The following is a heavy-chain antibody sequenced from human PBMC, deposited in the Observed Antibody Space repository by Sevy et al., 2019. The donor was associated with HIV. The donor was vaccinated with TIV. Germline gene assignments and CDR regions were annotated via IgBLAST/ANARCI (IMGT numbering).Heavy chain of an antibody. CDR1: GFRFDDYA. CDR2: ISWNSYRI. CDR3: AKDMGGIETLDYYSYYGMDV. Sequence: GGSLRLSCAASGFRFDDYAMHWVRQVPGKSPEWVSGISWNSYRIDYAASVRGRFPISKDNAKNSLSLQMNSLRVEDTALYYYAKDMGGIETLDYYSYYGMDVWGQGTTVTVSS. J-gene: IGHJ6*02. D-gene: IGHD2-21*01. V-gene: IGHV3-9*01.